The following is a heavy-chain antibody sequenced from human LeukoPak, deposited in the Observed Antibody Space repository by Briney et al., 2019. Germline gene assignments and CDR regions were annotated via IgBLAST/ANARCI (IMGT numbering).Heavy chain of an antibody. CDR3: AKAGRGYGDFDY. V-gene: IGHV3-9*01. Sequence: GGSLRLSCAASGFTFDDYAMHWVRQAPGKGLEGVSGISWNSGSIGYADSVKSRFTISGDNAKNSLYLQMNSLRAEDTALYYCAKAGRGYGDFDYWGQGTLVTVSS. J-gene: IGHJ4*02. CDR2: ISWNSGSI. D-gene: IGHD5-12*01. CDR1: GFTFDDYA.